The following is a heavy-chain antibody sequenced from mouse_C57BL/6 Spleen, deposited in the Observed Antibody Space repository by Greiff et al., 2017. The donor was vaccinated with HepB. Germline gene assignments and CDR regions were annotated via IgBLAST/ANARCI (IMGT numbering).Heavy chain of an antibody. J-gene: IGHJ3*01. V-gene: IGHV1-15*01. CDR3: TRASYYYGSRAWFAY. CDR1: GYTFTDYE. CDR2: IDPETGGT. D-gene: IGHD1-1*01. Sequence: VQLQESGAELVRPGASVTLSCKASGYTFTDYEMHWVKQTPVHGLEWIGAIDPETGGTAYNQKFKGKAILTADKSSSTAYMELRSLTSEDSAVYYCTRASYYYGSRAWFAYWGQGTLVTVSA.